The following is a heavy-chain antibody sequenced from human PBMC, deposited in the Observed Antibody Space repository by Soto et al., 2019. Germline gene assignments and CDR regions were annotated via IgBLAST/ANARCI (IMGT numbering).Heavy chain of an antibody. CDR3: ATDKISSRFDY. Sequence: SSVKVSSKVSGYTLTELPMNWVRQAPGKGLEWMGGFDPEDGETIYAQKFQGRVTMTEDTSTDTAYMELSSLRSEDTAVYYWATDKISSRFDYWGQGSLLTVSS. J-gene: IGHJ4*02. CDR2: FDPEDGET. D-gene: IGHD2-2*01. V-gene: IGHV1-24*01. CDR1: GYTLTELP.